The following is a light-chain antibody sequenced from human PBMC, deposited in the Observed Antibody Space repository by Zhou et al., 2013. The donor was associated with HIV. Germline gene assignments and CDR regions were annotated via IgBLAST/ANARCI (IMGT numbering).Light chain of an antibody. CDR2: KAS. CDR1: QSITTW. Sequence: DIQMTQSPSTLSASVGDRVTITCRASQSITTWLAWYQQKPGKAPKFLIYKASKLESGVPSRFSGSGSGTEFTLTISSLQPDDFATYYCQQYDEYPVTFGQGTKLEIK. CDR3: QQYDEYPVT. V-gene: IGKV1-5*03. J-gene: IGKJ2*01.